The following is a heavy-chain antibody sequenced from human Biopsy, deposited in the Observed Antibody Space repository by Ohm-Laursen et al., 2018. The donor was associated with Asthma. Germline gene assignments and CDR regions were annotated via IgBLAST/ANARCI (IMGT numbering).Heavy chain of an antibody. CDR3: ARAVDYSHYYGIDV. CDR1: GYTFNSAG. J-gene: IGHJ6*02. CDR2: ISVYNGNT. V-gene: IGHV1-18*01. D-gene: IGHD3-10*01. Sequence: ASVTVSCQTSGYTFNSAGITWVRQAPGQGLEWLGWISVYNGNTKVAQKLQDRVTMITDTSTSTAYMELRSLRSDDTAVYFCARAVDYSHYYGIDVWGQGTTVTVS.